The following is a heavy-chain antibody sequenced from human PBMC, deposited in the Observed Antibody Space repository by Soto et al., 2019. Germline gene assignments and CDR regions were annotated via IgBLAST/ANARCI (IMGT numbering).Heavy chain of an antibody. V-gene: IGHV3-21*01. CDR1: GFTFSSYS. CDR3: ARDLVVVVAATTDPFDY. CDR2: ISSSSSYI. D-gene: IGHD2-15*01. J-gene: IGHJ4*02. Sequence: PGGSLRLSCAASGFTFSSYSMNWVRQAPGKGLEWVSSISSSSSYIYYADSVKGRFTISRDNAKNSLYLQMNSLRAEDTAVYYCARDLVVVVAATTDPFDYWGQGTVVTVSS.